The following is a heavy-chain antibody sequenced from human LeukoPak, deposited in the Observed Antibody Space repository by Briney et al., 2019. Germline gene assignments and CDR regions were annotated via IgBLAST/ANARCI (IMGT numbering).Heavy chain of an antibody. CDR2: ISSGGSTI. D-gene: IGHD5-18*01. J-gene: IGHJ4*02. CDR1: GFTFSNYE. CDR3: ARAGYSFDSPNYFDY. V-gene: IGHV3-48*03. Sequence: GGSLRLSCAASGFTFSNYEMNWVRQAPGEGLQWVSYISSGGSTIYYADSVKGRFTISRDNAKNLLYLQMNSLRAEDTAVYYCARAGYSFDSPNYFDYWGQGTLVTVSS.